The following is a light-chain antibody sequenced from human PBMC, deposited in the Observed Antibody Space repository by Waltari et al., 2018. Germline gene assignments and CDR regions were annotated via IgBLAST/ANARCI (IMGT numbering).Light chain of an antibody. CDR1: SPNLGNNY. CDR3: GTWDNSLSAYV. J-gene: IGLJ1*01. V-gene: IGLV1-51*01. Sequence: QSVLTQPPSVSAAPGQKVTISCSGSSPNLGNNYVYWYQQLPGTAPKLLIYDNNKRPSGIPDRFSGSKSGTSATLGITGLQTGDEADYYCGTWDNSLSAYVFGTGTKVTVL. CDR2: DNN.